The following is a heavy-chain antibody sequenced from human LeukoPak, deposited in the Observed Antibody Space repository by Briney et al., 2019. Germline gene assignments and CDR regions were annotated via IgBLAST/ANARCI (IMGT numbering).Heavy chain of an antibody. CDR2: VNPNSGNT. J-gene: IGHJ6*02. CDR1: GYTFTSYD. CDR3: ARVNSPDYGYYYYYGMDV. Sequence: GASVKVSCKASGYTFTSYDINWVRQATGQGLEGMGWVNPNSGNTGYAQKFQGRVTMTRNTSISTAYMELSSLRSEDTAVYYCARVNSPDYGYYYYYGMDVWGQGTTVTVSS. D-gene: IGHD3-16*01. V-gene: IGHV1-8*01.